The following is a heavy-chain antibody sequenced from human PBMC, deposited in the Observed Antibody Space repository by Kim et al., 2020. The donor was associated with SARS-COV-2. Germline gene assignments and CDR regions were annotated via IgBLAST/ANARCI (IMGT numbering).Heavy chain of an antibody. CDR3: AAERYCSSTSCLAEGMDV. J-gene: IGHJ6*02. CDR2: IVVGSGNT. D-gene: IGHD2-2*01. V-gene: IGHV1-58*01. CDR1: GFTFTSSA. Sequence: SVKVSCKASGFTFTSSAVQWVRQARGQRLEWIGWIVVGSGNTNYAQKFQERVTITRDMSTSTAYMELSSLRSEDTAVYYCAAERYCSSTSCLAEGMDVWGQGTTVTVSS.